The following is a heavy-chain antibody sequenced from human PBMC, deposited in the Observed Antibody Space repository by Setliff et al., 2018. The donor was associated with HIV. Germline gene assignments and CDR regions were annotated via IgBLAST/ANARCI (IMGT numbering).Heavy chain of an antibody. CDR2: IYFTGST. D-gene: IGHD3-10*01. Sequence: SETLSLTCTVSGGSISSSSYYYNWIRQPAGKGLEWIGRIYFTGSTHYNPPLTSRVTMSLDASMTQFSLSLSSVTAADTAVYFCARVTFYGTGSFDYFDAWGPGILVTVPQ. CDR1: GGSISSSSYY. V-gene: IGHV4-61*02. J-gene: IGHJ5*02. CDR3: ARVTFYGTGSFDYFDA.